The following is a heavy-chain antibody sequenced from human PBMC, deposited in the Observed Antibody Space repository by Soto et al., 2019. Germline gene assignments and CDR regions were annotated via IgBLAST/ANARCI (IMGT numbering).Heavy chain of an antibody. CDR3: ARVFSGSYSDY. Sequence: QVQLQESGPGLVKPSGTLSLTCAVSGGSIRSNNWWSWVRQPPGKGLEWIGEIFHSGSTNYNPSLKTRVTRSVDKSKTQFSLKLISVTAADTAVYYCARVFSGSYSDYWGQGTLVTVSS. D-gene: IGHD1-26*01. CDR2: IFHSGST. J-gene: IGHJ4*02. CDR1: GGSIRSNNW. V-gene: IGHV4-4*02.